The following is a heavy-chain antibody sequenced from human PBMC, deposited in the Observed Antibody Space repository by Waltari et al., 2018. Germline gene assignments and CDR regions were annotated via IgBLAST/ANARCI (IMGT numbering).Heavy chain of an antibody. V-gene: IGHV1-69*02. CDR2: IIPILGIA. Sequence: QVQLVQSGAEVKKPGSSVKVSCKASGGPFRSYTLSWVRHAPGQGLEWMGRIIPILGIANYAQKFRGRVTITADKSTSTAYMELSSLRSEDTAVYYCARVRAGSGGSSWSLFDYWGQGTLVTVSS. J-gene: IGHJ4*02. CDR1: GGPFRSYT. CDR3: ARVRAGSGGSSWSLFDY. D-gene: IGHD6-13*01.